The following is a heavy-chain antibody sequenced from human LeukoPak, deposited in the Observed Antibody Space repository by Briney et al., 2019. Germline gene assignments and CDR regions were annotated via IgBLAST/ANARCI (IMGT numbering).Heavy chain of an antibody. D-gene: IGHD2-2*01. Sequence: GASVKVSCKASGYTFIGYYMHWVRQAPGQGLEWMGRINPNSGGTNYAQKFQGRVTMTRDTSISTAYMELSRLRSDDTAVYYCARVTAADAFDIWGQGTMVTVSS. CDR1: GYTFIGYY. J-gene: IGHJ3*02. V-gene: IGHV1-2*06. CDR3: ARVTAADAFDI. CDR2: INPNSGGT.